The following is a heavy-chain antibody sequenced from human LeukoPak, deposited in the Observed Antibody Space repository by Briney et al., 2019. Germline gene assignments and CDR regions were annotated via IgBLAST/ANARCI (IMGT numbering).Heavy chain of an antibody. CDR2: IYYSGST. Sequence: PSETLPLTCTVSGGSISTYYWSWIRQPPGKGLEWIGYIYYSGSTNYNPSLKSRVTISVDTSKNQFSLRLSSVTAADTAVYYCARVTGYVMEDYFDYWGQGTLVTVSS. D-gene: IGHD6-13*01. CDR1: GGSISTYY. J-gene: IGHJ4*02. V-gene: IGHV4-59*01. CDR3: ARVTGYVMEDYFDY.